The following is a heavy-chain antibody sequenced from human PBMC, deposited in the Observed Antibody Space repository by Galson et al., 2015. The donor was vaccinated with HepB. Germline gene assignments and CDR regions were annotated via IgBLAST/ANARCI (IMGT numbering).Heavy chain of an antibody. D-gene: IGHD2-2*01. J-gene: IGHJ5*02. CDR3: AREGCSSTSCCGRYNWFDP. V-gene: IGHV7-4-1*02. CDR1: GYTFTSYA. CDR2: INTNTGNP. Sequence: SVKVSCKASGYTFTSYAMNWVRQAPGQGLEWMGWINTNTGNPTYAQGFTGRFVFSLDTSVSTAYLQISSLKAEDTAVYYCAREGCSSTSCCGRYNWFDPWGQGTLVTVSS.